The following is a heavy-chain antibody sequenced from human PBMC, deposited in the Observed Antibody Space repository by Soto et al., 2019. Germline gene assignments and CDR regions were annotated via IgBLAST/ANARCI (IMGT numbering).Heavy chain of an antibody. CDR2: IWYDGSNK. CDR3: ARDVATVTTADVYYYYGMDV. D-gene: IGHD4-17*01. J-gene: IGHJ6*02. Sequence: QVQLVESGGGVVQPGRSLRLSCAASGFTFSSYGMHWVRQAPGKGLEWVAVIWYDGSNKYYADSVKGRFTISRDNSKNTLYLQMNSLRAEDTAVYYCARDVATVTTADVYYYYGMDVWGQGTTVTVSS. CDR1: GFTFSSYG. V-gene: IGHV3-33*01.